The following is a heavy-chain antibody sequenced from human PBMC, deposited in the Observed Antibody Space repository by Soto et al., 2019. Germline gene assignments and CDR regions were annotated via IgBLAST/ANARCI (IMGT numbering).Heavy chain of an antibody. V-gene: IGHV4-34*01. J-gene: IGHJ6*03. CDR1: GGSFSGYY. CDR2: INHSGST. Sequence: SETLSLTCAVYGGSFSGYYWSWIRQPPGKGLEWTGEINHSGSTNYNPSLKSRVTISVDTSKNQFSLKLSSVTAADTAVYYCAGLAAAGVYYYYYYMDVWGKGTTVTVSS. D-gene: IGHD6-13*01. CDR3: AGLAAAGVYYYYYYMDV.